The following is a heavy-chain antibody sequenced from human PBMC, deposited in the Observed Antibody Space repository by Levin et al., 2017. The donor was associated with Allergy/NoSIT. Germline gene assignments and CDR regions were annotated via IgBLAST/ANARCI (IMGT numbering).Heavy chain of an antibody. V-gene: IGHV3-7*02. CDR1: GFSFSTYW. Sequence: GGSLRLSCAASGFSFSTYWMTWVRQAPGKGLEWVANIKEDGSENYYVDSVKGRLTISRDNAKNSLYLQMNNLRVEDTAVYYCGRGQGAFDSWGQGTMVTVSS. J-gene: IGHJ3*02. CDR3: GRGQGAFDS. CDR2: IKEDGSEN.